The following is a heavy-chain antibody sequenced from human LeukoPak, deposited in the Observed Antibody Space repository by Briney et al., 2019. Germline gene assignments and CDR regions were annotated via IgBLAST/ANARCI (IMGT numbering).Heavy chain of an antibody. V-gene: IGHV3-7*01. J-gene: IGHJ3*02. Sequence: GGSLRLSCAASGFTFSSYWMSWVRQAPGKGLEWVANINEDGSEKYYVDSVKGRITISRDNAKNSLYLQMNSLRAEDTAVYYCAREAHHDAFDIWGQGTMVTVSS. CDR3: AREAHHDAFDI. CDR1: GFTFSSYW. CDR2: INEDGSEK. D-gene: IGHD6-6*01.